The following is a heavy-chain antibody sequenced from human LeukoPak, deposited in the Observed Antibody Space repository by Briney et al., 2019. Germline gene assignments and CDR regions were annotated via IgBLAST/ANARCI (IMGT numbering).Heavy chain of an antibody. CDR2: INPNSGGT. D-gene: IGHD3-3*01. CDR3: ARELAGGMEWLEPYFDY. CDR1: GYTFTGYY. V-gene: IGHV1-2*02. J-gene: IGHJ4*02. Sequence: GESLKISCKASGYTFTGYYMHWVRQAPGQGLEWMGWINPNSGGTNYAQKFQGRVTMTRDTSISTAYMELSRLRSDDTAVYYCARELAGGMEWLEPYFDYWGQGTLVTVSS.